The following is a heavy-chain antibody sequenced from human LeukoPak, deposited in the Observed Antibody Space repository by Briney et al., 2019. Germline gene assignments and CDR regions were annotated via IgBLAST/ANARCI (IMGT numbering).Heavy chain of an antibody. CDR3: ARALHFDWLSAY. V-gene: IGHV3-21*01. CDR2: ISSSSDYI. CDR1: GFTFSSYS. D-gene: IGHD3-9*01. J-gene: IGHJ4*02. Sequence: GGSLRLSCATSGFTFSSYSMNWVRQAPGKGLEWVSSISSSSDYIYYADSVKGRFTISRDNAKNSLYLQMSSLRAEDTAVYYCARALHFDWLSAYWGQGTLVTVSS.